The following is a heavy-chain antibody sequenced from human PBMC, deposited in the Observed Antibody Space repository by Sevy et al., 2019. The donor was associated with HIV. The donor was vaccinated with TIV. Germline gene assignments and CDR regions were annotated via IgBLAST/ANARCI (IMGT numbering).Heavy chain of an antibody. D-gene: IGHD6-19*01. CDR3: ARERDFGWGFDY. Sequence: ASVRVSCKASGYSFRDYGIHWVRQAPGQSLEWMGWISSGNGKTKYSQNLQGRVSITRDTSATTAYMELSSLRSEDTAMYYCARERDFGWGFDYWGQGTLVTVSS. CDR1: GYSFRDYG. V-gene: IGHV1-3*01. CDR2: ISSGNGKT. J-gene: IGHJ4*02.